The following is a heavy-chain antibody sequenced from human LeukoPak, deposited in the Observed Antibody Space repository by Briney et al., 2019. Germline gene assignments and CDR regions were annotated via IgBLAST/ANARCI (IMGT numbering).Heavy chain of an antibody. J-gene: IGHJ6*03. D-gene: IGHD3-3*01. CDR1: GYTFTASY. CDR2: IIPNNGGT. CDR3: ARDLTIFGYYYMDV. Sequence: GASVRVSWKASGYTFTASYIHGGRQAAGQGLYWMARIIPNNGGTNYAQKFQGRVTMTRDTSINTAYMELSSLRSDDTAVYYCARDLTIFGYYYMDVWGKGTTVTVSS. V-gene: IGHV1-2*06.